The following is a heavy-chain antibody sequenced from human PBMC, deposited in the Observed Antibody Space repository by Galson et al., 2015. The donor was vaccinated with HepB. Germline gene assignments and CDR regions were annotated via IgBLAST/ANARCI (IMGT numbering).Heavy chain of an antibody. D-gene: IGHD3-3*01. CDR3: ARGDFWSGYYQPSTDYYYYYGMDV. Sequence: SVKVSCKASGGTFSSYAISWVRQAPGQGLEWMGGIIPIFGTANYAQKFQGRVTITADESTSTAYMELSSLRSEDTAVYYCARGDFWSGYYQPSTDYYYYYGMDVWGQGTTVTASS. CDR2: IIPIFGTA. CDR1: GGTFSSYA. J-gene: IGHJ6*02. V-gene: IGHV1-69*13.